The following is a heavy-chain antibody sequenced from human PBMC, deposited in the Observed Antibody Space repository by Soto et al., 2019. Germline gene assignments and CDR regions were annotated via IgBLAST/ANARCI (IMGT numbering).Heavy chain of an antibody. Sequence: GGSLRLSCAASGFTFSSYAMSWVRQAPGKGLEWVSAISGSGGSTHYADSVKGRFTISRDNSKNTLYLQMNSLRAEDTAVYYCAKARVAETSFDYWGQGTLVTVSS. D-gene: IGHD6-13*01. CDR2: ISGSGGST. CDR3: AKARVAETSFDY. CDR1: GFTFSSYA. J-gene: IGHJ4*02. V-gene: IGHV3-23*01.